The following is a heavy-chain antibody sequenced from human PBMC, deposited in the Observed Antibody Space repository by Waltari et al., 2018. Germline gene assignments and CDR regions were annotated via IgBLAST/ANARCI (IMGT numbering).Heavy chain of an antibody. CDR3: AKEERGYDFWSGYYSFDY. CDR1: GFTFSSYA. D-gene: IGHD3-3*01. V-gene: IGHV3-23*01. CDR2: ISGSGGST. Sequence: EVQLLESGGGLVQPGGSLRLSCAASGFTFSSYAMRWVRPAPGKGLEWVSAISGSGGSTYYADSVKGRFTISRDNSKNTLYLQMNSLRAEDTAVYYCAKEERGYDFWSGYYSFDYWGQGTLVTVSS. J-gene: IGHJ4*02.